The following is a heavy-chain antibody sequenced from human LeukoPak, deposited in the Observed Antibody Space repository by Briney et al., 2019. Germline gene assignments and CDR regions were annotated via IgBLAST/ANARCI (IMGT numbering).Heavy chain of an antibody. Sequence: SVKVSCKTSGGTFSTYAISWVRQAPGQGLEWMGGIIPIFGTGNYAQKFQGRVTITADESTSTAYMELSSLRSEDTAVYYCARGLGDSSGYYYSDNWGQGTLVTVSS. CDR1: GGTFSTYA. CDR2: IIPIFGTG. J-gene: IGHJ4*02. CDR3: ARGLGDSSGYYYSDN. D-gene: IGHD3-22*01. V-gene: IGHV1-69*13.